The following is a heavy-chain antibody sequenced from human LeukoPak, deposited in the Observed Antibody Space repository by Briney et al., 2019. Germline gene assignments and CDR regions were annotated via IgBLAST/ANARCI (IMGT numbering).Heavy chain of an antibody. V-gene: IGHV3-23*01. CDR3: ARAQVGYNWFDP. D-gene: IGHD1-26*01. J-gene: IGHJ5*02. CDR1: GFTFSSYA. CDR2: LSASGGLT. Sequence: GGSLRLSCAASGFTFSSYAMSWVRQAPGKGLEWVSGLSASGGLTYYADSVKGRFTISRDNSKNTLYLQMNSLRAEDTAVYYCARAQVGYNWFDPWGQGTLVSVSS.